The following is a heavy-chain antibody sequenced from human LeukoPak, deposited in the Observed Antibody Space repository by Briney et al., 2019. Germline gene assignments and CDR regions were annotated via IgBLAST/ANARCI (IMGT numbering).Heavy chain of an antibody. CDR3: ARVAVAATIDY. D-gene: IGHD6-19*01. V-gene: IGHV1-2*02. CDR2: INPNSGGT. Sequence: ASVKVSCKASGYTFTDYYIHWVRQAPGQGLEWMGWINPNSGGTNYAQKFQGRVTMTRDTSITTAYMDLSSLKSDDTAVFYCARVAVAATIDYWGQGTLVTVSS. CDR1: GYTFTDYY. J-gene: IGHJ4*02.